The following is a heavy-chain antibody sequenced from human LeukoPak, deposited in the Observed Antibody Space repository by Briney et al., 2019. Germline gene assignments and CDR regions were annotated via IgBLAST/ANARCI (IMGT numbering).Heavy chain of an antibody. CDR2: IYTSGST. CDR3: ARGPTVTTRGFDY. CDR1: GGSISSGSYY. V-gene: IGHV4-61*02. Sequence: PSETLSLTCTVSGGSISSGSYYWSWIWQPAGKGLEWIGRIYTSGSTNYNPSLKSRVTISVDTSKNQFSLKLSSVTAADTAVYYCARGPTVTTRGFDYWGQGTLVTVSS. J-gene: IGHJ4*02. D-gene: IGHD4-11*01.